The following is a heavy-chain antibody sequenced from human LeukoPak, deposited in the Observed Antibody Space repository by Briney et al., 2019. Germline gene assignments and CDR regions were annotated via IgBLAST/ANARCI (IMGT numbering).Heavy chain of an antibody. CDR3: AKFYGDYYYYYYMDV. D-gene: IGHD4-17*01. V-gene: IGHV3-23*01. CDR2: ISGSGDST. J-gene: IGHJ6*03. CDR1: GFTFSSYA. Sequence: GGSLRLSCAASGFTFSSYAMTWVRQAPGKGLEWVSAISGSGDSTYYADSVKGRFTISRDNSRNTLYLQMNSLRAEDTAVYYCAKFYGDYYYYYYMDVWGKGTTVTVSS.